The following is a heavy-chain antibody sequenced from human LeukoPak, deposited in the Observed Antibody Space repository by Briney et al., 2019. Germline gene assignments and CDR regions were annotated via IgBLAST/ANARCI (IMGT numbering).Heavy chain of an antibody. V-gene: IGHV4-59*11. J-gene: IGHJ4*02. D-gene: IGHD5/OR15-5a*01. CDR1: GASISSHY. CDR2: IYSSGST. Sequence: SEPLSLTCTVSGASISSHYCNWLRQSPGKGLEWIGYIYSSGSTQYSPSVKSRVTISINTSKNQFSLRLTSVTAADTAVYYCASSTTLQQVDFWGQGTQVTVSS. CDR3: ASSTTLQQVDF.